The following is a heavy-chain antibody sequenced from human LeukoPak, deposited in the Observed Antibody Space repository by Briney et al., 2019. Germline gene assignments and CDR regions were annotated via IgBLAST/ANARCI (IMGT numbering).Heavy chain of an antibody. CDR2: IDPSDSYT. CDR3: ASYSSGWFRVAFDI. Sequence: GESLKISCKGSGYSFTSYLISWVRQMPGKGLEWMGRIDPSDSYTNYSPSFQGHVTISADKSISTAYLQWSSLKASDTAMYYCASYSSGWFRVAFDIWGQGTMVTVSS. D-gene: IGHD6-19*01. J-gene: IGHJ3*02. V-gene: IGHV5-10-1*01. CDR1: GYSFTSYL.